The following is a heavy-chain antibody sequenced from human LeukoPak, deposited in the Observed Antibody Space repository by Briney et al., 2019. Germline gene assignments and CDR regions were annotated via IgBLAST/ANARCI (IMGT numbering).Heavy chain of an antibody. V-gene: IGHV3-33*01. D-gene: IGHD3-22*01. CDR3: ARDPTYYYDSSGYIPGFDY. CDR1: GFTFSSYG. J-gene: IGHJ4*02. Sequence: GGSLRLSCAASGFTFSSYGMHWVRQAPGKGLEWVAVIWYDGSNKYYADSVKGRFTISRDNSKHTLYLQMNSLRAEDTAVYYCARDPTYYYDSSGYIPGFDYWGQGTLVTVSS. CDR2: IWYDGSNK.